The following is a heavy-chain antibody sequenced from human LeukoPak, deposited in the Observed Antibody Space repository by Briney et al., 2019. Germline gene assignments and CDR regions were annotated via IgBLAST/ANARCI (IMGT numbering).Heavy chain of an antibody. CDR3: ARAIVVVPAALRDYFDY. D-gene: IGHD2-2*01. CDR2: INPNSGGT. CDR1: GYTFTGYY. J-gene: IGHJ4*02. Sequence: ASVKVSCKASGYTFTGYYLHWVRQAPGQGLEWMGWINPNSGGTNYAQKFQGRVTMTRDTSISTAYMELSRLRSDDTTVYYCARAIVVVPAALRDYFDYWGQGTLVTVSS. V-gene: IGHV1-2*02.